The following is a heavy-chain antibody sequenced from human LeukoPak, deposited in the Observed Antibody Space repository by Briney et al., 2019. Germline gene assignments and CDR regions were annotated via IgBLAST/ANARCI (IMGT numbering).Heavy chain of an antibody. CDR1: GFTFDDYA. CDR2: ISWNSGSI. D-gene: IGHD6-13*01. Sequence: GGSLRLSCAASGFTFDDYAMHWVRQAPGKGLEWVSGISWNSGSIGYADSVKGRFTISRDNAKNSLYLQMNSLRAEDTALYYCAKDTAAAVFNWFDPWGQGTLVTVSS. CDR3: AKDTAAAVFNWFDP. V-gene: IGHV3-9*01. J-gene: IGHJ5*02.